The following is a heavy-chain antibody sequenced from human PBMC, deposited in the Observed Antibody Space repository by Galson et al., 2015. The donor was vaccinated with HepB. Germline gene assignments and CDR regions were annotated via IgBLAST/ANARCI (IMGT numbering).Heavy chain of an antibody. CDR2: INDNGGRT. D-gene: IGHD3-10*01. CDR1: GFTFIAYA. V-gene: IGHV3-23*01. J-gene: IGHJ6*02. Sequence: SLRLSCAGSGFTFIAYAMTWVRQVPGKGLEWVSSINDNGGRTSYVESVRGRFTISRDNFKKTVYLHMGNLRAADSAVYYCAKSPTYYGSGDYDTPYYKYAMDVWGRGTTVTVSS. CDR3: AKSPTYYGSGDYDTPYYKYAMDV.